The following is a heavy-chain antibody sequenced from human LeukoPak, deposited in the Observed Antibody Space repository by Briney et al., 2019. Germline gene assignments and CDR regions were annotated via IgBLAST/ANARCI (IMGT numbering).Heavy chain of an antibody. CDR3: ARPPYYYDSSGYYFDY. D-gene: IGHD3-22*01. Sequence: SVKVSCKASGGTFSSYAISWVRQAPGQGLEWMGRIIPILGIANYAQKFQGRVTITADKSTSTAYMELSSLRSEDTAVYYCARPPYYYDSSGYYFDYGGQGPLVTVSS. V-gene: IGHV1-69*04. CDR2: IIPILGIA. CDR1: GGTFSSYA. J-gene: IGHJ4*02.